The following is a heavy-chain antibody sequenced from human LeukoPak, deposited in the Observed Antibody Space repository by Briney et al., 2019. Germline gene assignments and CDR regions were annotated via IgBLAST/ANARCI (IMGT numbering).Heavy chain of an antibody. V-gene: IGHV3-23*01. CDR2: IFGSGGSP. Sequence: GGSLRLSCEASGFTFGSYAMYWVRQAPGKGLEWVAGIFGSGGSPHYADSVKGRFTVSRDNSKNTVYLQINSLRAEDTAVYYCGKTTAGYSSGQKPAWPVDYWGQGTLVTVSS. CDR1: GFTFGSYA. CDR3: GKTTAGYSSGQKPAWPVDY. D-gene: IGHD5-18*01. J-gene: IGHJ4*02.